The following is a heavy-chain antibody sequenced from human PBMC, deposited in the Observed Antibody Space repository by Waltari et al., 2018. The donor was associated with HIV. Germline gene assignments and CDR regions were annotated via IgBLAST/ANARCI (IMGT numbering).Heavy chain of an antibody. CDR2: IYTSGST. J-gene: IGHJ4*02. CDR1: GGSISSGNYY. CDR3: ARGDTAMVYYFDY. D-gene: IGHD5-18*01. V-gene: IGHV4-61*02. Sequence: QVQLQESGPGLVKPSQTLSLTCTVSGGSISSGNYYWNWIRQPAGKGLEWIGRIYTSGSTNYNPSLKSRVTISVDTSKNQFSLKLSSVTAADTAVYYCARGDTAMVYYFDYWGQGTLVTVSS.